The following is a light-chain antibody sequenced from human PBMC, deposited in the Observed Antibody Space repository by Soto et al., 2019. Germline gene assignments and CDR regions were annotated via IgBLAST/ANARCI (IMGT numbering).Light chain of an antibody. CDR1: SSDVGGYNY. CDR3: SSYTSSSTPVV. V-gene: IGLV2-14*01. CDR2: DVS. J-gene: IGLJ2*01. Sequence: QSVLTQPASVSGSPGQSITISCTGTSSDVGGYNYVSWYQQHPCKATKLMIYDVSSRPSEVSNRFSGSKSGNTASLTISGLQAEDEADYYCSSYTSSSTPVVFGGGTKLTVL.